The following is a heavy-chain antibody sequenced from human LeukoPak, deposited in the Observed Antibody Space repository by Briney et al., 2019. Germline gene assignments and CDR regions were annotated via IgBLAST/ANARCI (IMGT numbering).Heavy chain of an antibody. Sequence: SVKVSCKASGGTFSSYAISWVRQAPGQGLEWMGGIIPIFGTANYAQKFQGRVTITADESTSTAYMELSSLRSEDTAVYYCARDPLYQRWLAPFDYWGQGTLVTVSS. D-gene: IGHD6-19*01. J-gene: IGHJ4*02. CDR1: GGTFSSYA. CDR2: IIPIFGTA. CDR3: ARDPLYQRWLAPFDY. V-gene: IGHV1-69*13.